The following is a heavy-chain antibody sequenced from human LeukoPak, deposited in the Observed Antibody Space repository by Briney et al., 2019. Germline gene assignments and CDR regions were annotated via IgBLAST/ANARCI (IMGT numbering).Heavy chain of an antibody. J-gene: IGHJ3*02. V-gene: IGHV3-7*01. Sequence: GGSLRLSCAASGFTFSTYWMSWVRQAPGKGLEWVASIKQDGSDKYYVDSVKGRFTISRDNAKNSLYLQMNSLRAEDTAVYYCARQVGCRDASDMWGQETVVTVSS. CDR2: IKQDGSDK. D-gene: IGHD2-15*01. CDR1: GFTFSTYW. CDR3: ARQVGCRDASDM.